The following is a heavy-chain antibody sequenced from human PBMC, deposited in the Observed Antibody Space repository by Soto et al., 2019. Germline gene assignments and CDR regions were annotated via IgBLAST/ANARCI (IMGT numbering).Heavy chain of an antibody. CDR2: ISSSSSTI. J-gene: IGHJ4*02. D-gene: IGHD2-15*01. Sequence: GGSLRLSCAASGFTFSSYSMNWVRQAPGKGLEWVSYISSSSSTIYYADSVKGRFTISRDNAKNSLYLQMNSLRAEDTAVYYCARGAIVVVVAAFDYWGQGTLVTVSS. CDR3: ARGAIVVVVAAFDY. V-gene: IGHV3-48*01. CDR1: GFTFSSYS.